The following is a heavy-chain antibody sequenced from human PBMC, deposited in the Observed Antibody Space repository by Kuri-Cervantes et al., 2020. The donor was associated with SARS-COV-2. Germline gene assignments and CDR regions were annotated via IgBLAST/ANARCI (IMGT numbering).Heavy chain of an antibody. Sequence: ASVKVSCKASGYTFTGYYMHWVRQAPGQGLEWMGWINHNSGGTNYAQKFQGRVTMTRDTPISTAYMELSRLRSDDTAVYYCARFRITMRGFDPWGQGTLVTVSS. V-gene: IGHV1-2*02. CDR3: ARFRITMRGFDP. J-gene: IGHJ5*02. CDR1: GYTFTGYY. CDR2: INHNSGGT. D-gene: IGHD3-22*01.